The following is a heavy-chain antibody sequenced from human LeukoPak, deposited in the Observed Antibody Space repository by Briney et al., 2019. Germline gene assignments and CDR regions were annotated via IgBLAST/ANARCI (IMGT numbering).Heavy chain of an antibody. D-gene: IGHD6-19*01. CDR1: GLTFSSYA. Sequence: GGSLRLSCAASGLTFSSYAMSWVRQAPGKGLEWVSAISGSGAGTYYTDSVKGRFTISRDNSKNTLFLQMNSLRAEDTAVYYCAKVRQGYSSGEGSSLDYWGQGTLVTVSS. V-gene: IGHV3-23*01. CDR2: ISGSGAGT. J-gene: IGHJ4*02. CDR3: AKVRQGYSSGEGSSLDY.